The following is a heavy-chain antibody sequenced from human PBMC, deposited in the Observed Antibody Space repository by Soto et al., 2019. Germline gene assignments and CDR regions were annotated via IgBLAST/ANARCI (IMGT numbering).Heavy chain of an antibody. CDR2: INPSGGST. D-gene: IGHD4-17*01. CDR3: ARVEGDDYGAQRAAFDI. J-gene: IGHJ3*02. V-gene: IGHV1-46*01. CDR1: GYTYAIYY. Sequence: GTSVKVSCKESGYTYAIYYRHWVRQAPGQRLEWMGIINPSGGSTSYAQKFQGRVTMTRDTSTSTVYMELSSLRSEDTAVYYCARVEGDDYGAQRAAFDIWGQGTMVTVSS.